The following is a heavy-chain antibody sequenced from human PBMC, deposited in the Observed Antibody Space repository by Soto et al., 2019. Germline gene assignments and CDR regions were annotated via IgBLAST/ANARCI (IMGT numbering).Heavy chain of an antibody. CDR1: GFTFSNYA. Sequence: PGGSLRLSCAASGFTFSNYAMNWVRQAPGKGLEWVSTISGSGSSPYYADSVKGRFTISRDNSKNTLYLQMDSLRAGDSAIYYCAKEGTSGLYYFAYWGQGTLVTVSS. CDR2: ISGSGSSP. CDR3: AKEGTSGLYYFAY. V-gene: IGHV3-23*01. J-gene: IGHJ4*02. D-gene: IGHD6-19*01.